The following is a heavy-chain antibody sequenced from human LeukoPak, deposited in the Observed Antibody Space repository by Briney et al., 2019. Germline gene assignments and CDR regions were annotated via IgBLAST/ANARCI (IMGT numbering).Heavy chain of an antibody. CDR1: GYTFTGYY. CDR3: AKNRDYYYYGMDV. V-gene: IGHV1-2*02. J-gene: IGHJ6*02. D-gene: IGHD1-14*01. CDR2: INPNSGGT. Sequence: ASVKVSCKASGYTFTGYYMHWVRQAPGQGLEWMGWINPNSGGTNYAQKFQGRVTMTRDTSISTAYMELSRLRSDDTAVYYCAKNRDYYYYGMDVWGQGTAVTVSS.